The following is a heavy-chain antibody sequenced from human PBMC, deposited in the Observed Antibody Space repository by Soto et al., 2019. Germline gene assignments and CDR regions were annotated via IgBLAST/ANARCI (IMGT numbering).Heavy chain of an antibody. CDR1: GGPISSGGYY. Sequence: PSETLSLTCTVSGGPISSGGYYWSWIRQHPGKGLEWIGYIYYSGSTYYNPSLKSRVTISVDTSKNQFSLKLSSVTAADTAVCYCARDWDGAHGPLYGMDVWGQGTTVTVSS. D-gene: IGHD1-26*01. CDR3: ARDWDGAHGPLYGMDV. J-gene: IGHJ6*02. V-gene: IGHV4-31*03. CDR2: IYYSGST.